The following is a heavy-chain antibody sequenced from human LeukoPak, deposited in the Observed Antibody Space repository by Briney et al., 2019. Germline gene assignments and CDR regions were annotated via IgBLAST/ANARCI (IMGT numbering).Heavy chain of an antibody. V-gene: IGHV3-23*01. CDR2: ISGSGGST. Sequence: PGGSLRLSCAASGFTFSSYAMSWVRQAPGKGLEWVSAISGSGGSTYYADSVKGRFTISRDNSKNTLYLQMNSLRAEDTDVYYCAKSESRIVVVITLFDYWGQGTLVTVSS. D-gene: IGHD3-22*01. CDR3: AKSESRIVVVITLFDY. J-gene: IGHJ4*02. CDR1: GFTFSSYA.